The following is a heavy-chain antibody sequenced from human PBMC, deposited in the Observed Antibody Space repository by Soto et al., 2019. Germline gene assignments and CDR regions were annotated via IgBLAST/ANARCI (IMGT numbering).Heavy chain of an antibody. CDR1: GFTFTSSA. Sequence: SVKVSCKASGFTFTSSAMQWVRQARGQRLEWIGWIVVGSGNTNYAQKFQERVTITRDMSTSTAYMELSSLRAEDTAVYYCASLYSSSLRNYYYYGMDVWGQGTTVTVS. J-gene: IGHJ6*02. CDR2: IVVGSGNT. D-gene: IGHD6-13*01. V-gene: IGHV1-58*02. CDR3: ASLYSSSLRNYYYYGMDV.